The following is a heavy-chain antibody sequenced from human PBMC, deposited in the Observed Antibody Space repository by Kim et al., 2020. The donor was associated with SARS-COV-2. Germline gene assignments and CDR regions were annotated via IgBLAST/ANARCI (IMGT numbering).Heavy chain of an antibody. J-gene: IGHJ4*02. Sequence: GGSLRLSCAASGFTFRSYWLTRVRQAPGKGLEWVANINQDGSEKYYVDSVKGRFTISRDNAKTSLLLQMNSLRVEDTAVYYCARDFYVPDYWGQGTLVTVSS. D-gene: IGHD3-16*01. CDR1: GFTFRSYW. CDR3: ARDFYVPDY. CDR2: INQDGSEK. V-gene: IGHV3-7*01.